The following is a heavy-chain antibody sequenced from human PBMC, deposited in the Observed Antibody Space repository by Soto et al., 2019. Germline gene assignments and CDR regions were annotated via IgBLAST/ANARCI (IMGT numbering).Heavy chain of an antibody. V-gene: IGHV4-59*08. CDR2: INNSGSP. CDR1: GASIXXXX. Sequence: SETLSLTCTVSGASIXXXXXXXLRQPTGKELEWMGLINNSGSPTYTPHLKSRVTISVDKSKNKFSLKLSFLTAEDRAVYYWASRYSYGHFDYGGQGTLFTVSS. CDR3: ASRYSYGHFDY. J-gene: IGHJ4*02. D-gene: IGHD5-18*01.